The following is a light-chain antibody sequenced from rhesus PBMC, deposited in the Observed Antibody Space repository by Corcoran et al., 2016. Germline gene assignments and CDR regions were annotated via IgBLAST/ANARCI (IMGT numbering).Light chain of an antibody. CDR1: QGITND. CDR2: EAS. CDR3: PHYYSTPFT. J-gene: IGKJ3*01. V-gene: IGKV1S17*01. Sequence: DIQMTQSPSSLSASVGDRVTITCRASQGITNDLAWYQQKPGETPKLLIYEASSSQSGIPSRFSGSVSGTDFTLTISSLHPEDFATYYCPHYYSTPFTFGPGTKLDIK.